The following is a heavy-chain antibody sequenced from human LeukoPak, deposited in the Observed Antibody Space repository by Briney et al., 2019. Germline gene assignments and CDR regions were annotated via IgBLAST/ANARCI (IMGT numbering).Heavy chain of an antibody. CDR2: ISGSGGST. J-gene: IGHJ4*02. CDR3: AKEGEFTFGGVIVMSYFDY. CDR1: GFTFSSYA. Sequence: GRSLRLSCAASGFTFSSYAMSWVRQAPGKGLEWVSAISGSGGSTYYADSVKGRFTISRDNSKNTLYLQMNSLRAEDTAVYYCAKEGEFTFGGVIVMSYFDYWGQGTLVTVSS. D-gene: IGHD3-16*02. V-gene: IGHV3-23*01.